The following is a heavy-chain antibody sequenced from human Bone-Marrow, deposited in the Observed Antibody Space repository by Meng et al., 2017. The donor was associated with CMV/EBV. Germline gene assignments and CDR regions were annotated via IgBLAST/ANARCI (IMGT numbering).Heavy chain of an antibody. D-gene: IGHD2-2*01. CDR2: ISYDGSNK. Sequence: GGSLRLSCTVSGGSISSSSYYWGWIRQPPGKGLEWMAVISYDGSNKYYADSVKGRFTISRDNSKNTLYLQMNSLRAEDTAVYYCARDDRPYVVPADFAAYWGQGTQVTVSS. CDR1: GGSISSSS. CDR3: ARDDRPYVVPADFAAY. V-gene: IGHV3-30-3*01. J-gene: IGHJ4*02.